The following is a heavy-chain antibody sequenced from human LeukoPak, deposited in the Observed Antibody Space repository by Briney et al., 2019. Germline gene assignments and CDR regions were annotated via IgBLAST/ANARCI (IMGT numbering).Heavy chain of an antibody. V-gene: IGHV1-69*13. CDR1: GGTFSSYA. J-gene: IGHJ4*02. D-gene: IGHD6-19*01. Sequence: ASVKVSCMASGGTFSSYAISWVRQAPGQGLEWMGGIIPIFGTANYAQKFQGRVTITADESTSTAYMELSSLRSEDTAVYYCASGIDGSGWYRIDYWGQGTLVTVSS. CDR3: ASGIDGSGWYRIDY. CDR2: IIPIFGTA.